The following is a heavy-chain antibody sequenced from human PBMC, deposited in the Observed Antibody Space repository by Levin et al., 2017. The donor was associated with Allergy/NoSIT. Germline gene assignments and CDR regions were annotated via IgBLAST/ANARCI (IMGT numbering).Heavy chain of an antibody. Sequence: ASVKVSCKASGYTFTSYGISWVRQAPGQGLEWMGWISAYNGNTNYAQKLQGRVTMTTDTSTSTAYMELRSLRSDDTAVYYCARDGTIAVAGSDAFDIWGQGTMVTVSS. CDR2: ISAYNGNT. CDR1: GYTFTSYG. D-gene: IGHD6-19*01. J-gene: IGHJ3*02. V-gene: IGHV1-18*01. CDR3: ARDGTIAVAGSDAFDI.